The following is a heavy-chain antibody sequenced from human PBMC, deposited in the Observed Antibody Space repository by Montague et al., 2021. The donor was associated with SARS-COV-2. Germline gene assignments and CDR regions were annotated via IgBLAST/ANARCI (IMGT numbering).Heavy chain of an antibody. V-gene: IGHV3-74*01. CDR2: IRADGTTT. J-gene: IGHJ5*02. D-gene: IGHD6-13*01. Sequence: SLRLSCAASGFTFSAYWMHWVRQAPGQGLEWVARIRADGTTTNYADSVKGRFTISRDNAPDTVYLHMTTLTAEDTAVYYCVRAFSNSFKWFDPWGQGTLVTVSS. CDR3: VRAFSNSFKWFDP. CDR1: GFTFSAYW.